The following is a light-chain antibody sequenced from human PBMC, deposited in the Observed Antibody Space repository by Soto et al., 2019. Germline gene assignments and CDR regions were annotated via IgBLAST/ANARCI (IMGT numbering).Light chain of an antibody. V-gene: IGKV1-9*01. CDR1: QGISSY. CDR3: QQLTSFPQIP. CDR2: APS. Sequence: IPSTHAPTFLSPSAGHRFIITCAASQGISSYLAWYQQKPGKAPKLLIYAPSTLQSGVPSSLGGGGFGKELPLTLSSLKPEDFQTNSGQQLTSFPQIPFGQGTRWRL. J-gene: IGKJ5*01.